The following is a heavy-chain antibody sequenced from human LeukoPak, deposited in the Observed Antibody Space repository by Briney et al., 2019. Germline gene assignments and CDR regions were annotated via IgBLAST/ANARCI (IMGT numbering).Heavy chain of an antibody. V-gene: IGHV3-23*01. CDR2: VSGSGGST. CDR3: AKGSSSVVVSANDY. J-gene: IGHJ4*02. CDR1: GFTFSSYA. Sequence: AGSLRLSCAASGFTFSSYAMSWVRQAPGKGLELVSAVSGSGGSTYYADSVKGRFTISRDNSKNTLYLQMNSLRAEDAAVYDCAKGSSSVVVSANDYWGQGTLVTVSS. D-gene: IGHD2-15*01.